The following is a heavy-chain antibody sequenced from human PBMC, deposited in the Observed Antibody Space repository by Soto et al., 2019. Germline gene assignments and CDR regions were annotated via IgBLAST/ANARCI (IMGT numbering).Heavy chain of an antibody. CDR1: GDSISSGGYY. CDR2: INYSGNA. J-gene: IGHJ5*02. Sequence: SETLSLTCTVSGDSISSGGYYWSLILLPPGKGLEWIGYINYSGNAYYNTSLKSRVTISVDTSKNHFSLKMTSVTAADTAMYFCTRAERFPRSWFDPWGQGTQVTVSS. CDR3: TRAERFPRSWFDP. D-gene: IGHD3-10*01. V-gene: IGHV4-31*03.